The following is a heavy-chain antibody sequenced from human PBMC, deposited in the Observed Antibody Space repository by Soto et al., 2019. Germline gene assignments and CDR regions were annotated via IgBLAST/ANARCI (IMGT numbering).Heavy chain of an antibody. CDR1: GGTFSSYA. J-gene: IGHJ4*02. CDR2: IIPIFGTA. Sequence: GASVKVSCKASGGTFSSYAISWVRQAPGQGLEWMGGIIPIFGTANYAQKFQGRVTITADESTSTAYMELSSLRSEDTAVYYCARAGIAAAGFVKIDYWGQGTLVTVSS. D-gene: IGHD6-13*01. CDR3: ARAGIAAAGFVKIDY. V-gene: IGHV1-69*13.